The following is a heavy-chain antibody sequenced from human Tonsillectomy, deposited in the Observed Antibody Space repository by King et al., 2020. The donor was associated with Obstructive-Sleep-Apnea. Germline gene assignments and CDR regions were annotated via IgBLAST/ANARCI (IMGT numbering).Heavy chain of an antibody. CDR3: ARERERTRYSTGWSPFDY. CDR1: VFTFSSYS. D-gene: IGHD6-19*01. CDR2: ISRSSSYI. V-gene: IGHV3-21*01. J-gene: IGHJ4*02. Sequence: VQLVESGGGLVKPGGSLRLSCAASVFTFSSYSMNWVRPAPGKGLEWGSSISRSSSYIYSADSVKGRFTISRDNAKNSLYMQINSRRAADTAVYYCARERERTRYSTGWSPFDYWGQGTLVTVSS.